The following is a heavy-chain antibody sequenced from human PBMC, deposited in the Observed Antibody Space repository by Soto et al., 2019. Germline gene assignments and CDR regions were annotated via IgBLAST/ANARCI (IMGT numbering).Heavy chain of an antibody. CDR1: GGSISSSSYY. J-gene: IGHJ4*02. CDR2: IYYSGST. CDR3: ASYVVVVAATGLFDY. D-gene: IGHD2-15*01. Sequence: SETLSLTCTVSGGSISSSSYYWGWIRQPPGKGLEWIGSIYYSGSTYYNPSLKSRVTISVDTSKNQFSLKLSSVTAADTAVYYCASYVVVVAATGLFDYWGQGTLVTVSS. V-gene: IGHV4-39*01.